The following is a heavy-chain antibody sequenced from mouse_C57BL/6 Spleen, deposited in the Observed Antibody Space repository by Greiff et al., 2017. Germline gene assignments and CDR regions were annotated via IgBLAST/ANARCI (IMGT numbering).Heavy chain of an antibody. Sequence: QVQLQQPGAELVRPGSSVKLSCKASGYTFTSYWMDWVKQRPGQGLEWIGNIYPSDSETHYNQKFKDKATLTVDKSSSTAYMQLSSLTSDDSAVYYCARSRGTFFDYWGQGTTLTVSS. CDR3: ARSRGTFFDY. J-gene: IGHJ2*01. CDR2: IYPSDSET. V-gene: IGHV1-61*01. CDR1: GYTFTSYW. D-gene: IGHD5-1*01.